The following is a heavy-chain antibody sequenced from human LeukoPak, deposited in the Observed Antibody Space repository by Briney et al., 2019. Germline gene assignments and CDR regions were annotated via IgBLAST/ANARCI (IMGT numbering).Heavy chain of an antibody. CDR3: TTMTKYYYDSSGYLDFDY. CDR1: GFTFSSYS. J-gene: IGHJ4*02. D-gene: IGHD3-22*01. V-gene: IGHV3-48*01. CDR2: ISSSSSTI. Sequence: GGSLRLSCAASGFTFSSYSMNWVRQAPGKGLEWVSYISSSSSTIYYADSVKGRFTISRDNAKNSLYLQMNSLKTEDTAVYYCTTMTKYYYDSSGYLDFDYWGQGTLVTVSS.